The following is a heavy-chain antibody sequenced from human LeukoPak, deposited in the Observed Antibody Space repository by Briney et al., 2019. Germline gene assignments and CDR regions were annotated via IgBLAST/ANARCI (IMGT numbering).Heavy chain of an antibody. D-gene: IGHD3-22*01. V-gene: IGHV3-23*01. CDR2: ISGSGGST. CDR1: GFTFSSYA. J-gene: IGHJ5*02. CDR3: AKDRTVVVITNWFDP. Sequence: TGGSLRLSCAASGFTFSSYAMSWVRQAPGEGLEWVSAISGSGGSTYYADSVKGRFTISRDNSKNTLYLQMNSLRAEDTAVYYCAKDRTVVVITNWFDPWGQGTLVTVSS.